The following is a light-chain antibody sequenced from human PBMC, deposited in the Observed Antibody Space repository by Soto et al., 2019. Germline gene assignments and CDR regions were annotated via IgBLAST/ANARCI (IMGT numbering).Light chain of an antibody. J-gene: IGKJ1*01. CDR3: QQYDTSPRT. CDR1: QSVSSEK. V-gene: IGKV3-20*01. CDR2: GAS. Sequence: EIVLTQSPGTLSLSPWERASLSCRASQSVSSEKLAWYQQKPGQAPRLLIFGASGRATGIPERFSGSGSGTDFSLTISRLEPEDFAVYYCQQYDTSPRTFGQGTKVDIK.